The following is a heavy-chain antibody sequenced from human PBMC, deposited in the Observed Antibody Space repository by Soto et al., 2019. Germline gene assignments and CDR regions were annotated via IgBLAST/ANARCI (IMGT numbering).Heavy chain of an antibody. J-gene: IGHJ4*02. CDR2: IYHSGST. V-gene: IGHV4-30-2*01. Sequence: PSETLSLTCAFSGGSISSGGYSWSWIRQPPGKGLEWIGYIYHSGSTYYNPSLKSRVTISVDRSKNQFSLELSSVTAADTAVYYCAAGGGLPRYYWGQGTLVTVSS. CDR3: AAGGGLPRYY. D-gene: IGHD5-12*01. CDR1: GGSISSGGYS.